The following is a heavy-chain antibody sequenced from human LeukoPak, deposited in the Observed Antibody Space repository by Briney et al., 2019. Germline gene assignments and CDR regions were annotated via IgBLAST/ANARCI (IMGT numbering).Heavy chain of an antibody. D-gene: IGHD6-19*01. J-gene: IGHJ4*02. CDR1: GFTFSSYA. V-gene: IGHV3-23*01. CDR3: AKRVRADPKFYYFDY. CDR2: ISGSGGST. Sequence: GGSLRLSCAASGFTFSSYAMSWVRQAPGKGLEWVSAISGSGGSTYYADSVKGRFTISRDNSKNTLCLQMNSLRAEDTAVYYCAKRVRADPKFYYFDYWGQGTLVTVSS.